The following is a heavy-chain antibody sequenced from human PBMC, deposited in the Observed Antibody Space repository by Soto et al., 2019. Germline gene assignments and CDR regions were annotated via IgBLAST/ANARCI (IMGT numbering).Heavy chain of an antibody. J-gene: IGHJ4*02. CDR1: GYTFTGHY. CDR3: GRGRSGQIVVFY. D-gene: IGHD5-12*01. V-gene: IGHV1-2*02. Sequence: ASVKVSCKASGYTFTGHYIHWVRQAPEQGPEWMGEIGPESGATRYAQKFQGRVTMTRDMSITTVYMELNNLSPDDTAVYYCGRGRSGQIVVFYWGQGTPVPVSS. CDR2: IGPESGAT.